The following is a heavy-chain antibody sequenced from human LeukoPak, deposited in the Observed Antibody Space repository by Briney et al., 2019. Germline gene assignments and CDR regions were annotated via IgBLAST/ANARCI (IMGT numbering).Heavy chain of an antibody. Sequence: ASVKVSCKASGYTFTGYYMHWVRQAPGQGLEWMGWINPNSGGTNYAQKFQGRVTMTRDTSISTAYMELSRLRSDDTAVYYCARESPWIQLWLYDYWGQGTLVTVSS. CDR1: GYTFTGYY. D-gene: IGHD5-18*01. CDR2: INPNSGGT. V-gene: IGHV1-2*02. CDR3: ARESPWIQLWLYDY. J-gene: IGHJ4*02.